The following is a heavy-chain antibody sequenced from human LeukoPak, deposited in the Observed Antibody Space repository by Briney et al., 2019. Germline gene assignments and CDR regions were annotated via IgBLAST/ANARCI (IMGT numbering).Heavy chain of an antibody. D-gene: IGHD3-10*01. V-gene: IGHV3-20*04. CDR2: SNWNGDRT. J-gene: IGHJ4*02. Sequence: GGSLRLSCAASGFTFHDYDMSWVRQSPGKGLEWVSGSNWNGDRTGYADSVKGRFTISRDNAKKSLYLQMNSLRAEDTALYYCARRDYYGSGSPDFWRQGTLVTVSS. CDR1: GFTFHDYD. CDR3: ARRDYYGSGSPDF.